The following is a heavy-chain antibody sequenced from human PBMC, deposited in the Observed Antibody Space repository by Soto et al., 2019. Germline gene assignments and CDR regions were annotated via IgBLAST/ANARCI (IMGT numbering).Heavy chain of an antibody. J-gene: IGHJ5*02. CDR3: ARATRHYGSGSYST. V-gene: IGHV1-69*13. D-gene: IGHD3-10*01. CDR1: GGTFSSYA. Sequence: GASVKVSCKASGGTFSSYAISWVRQAPGQGLEWMGWIIPIFGTANYAQKLQGRVTMTADASTSTAYMELRSLRSDDTAVYYCARATRHYGSGSYSTWGQGTLVTVSS. CDR2: IIPIFGTA.